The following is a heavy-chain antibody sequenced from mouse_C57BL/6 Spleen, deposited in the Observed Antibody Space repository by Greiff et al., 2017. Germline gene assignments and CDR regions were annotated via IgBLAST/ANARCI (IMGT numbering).Heavy chain of an antibody. J-gene: IGHJ1*03. D-gene: IGHD1-1*01. CDR3: ARNYGSSYGWYFDV. V-gene: IGHV1-47*01. Sequence: QVHVKQSGAELVKPGASVKMSCKASGYTFTTYPIEWMKQNHGKSLEWIGNFHPYNDDTKYNEKFKGKATLTVEKSSSTVYLELSRLTSDDSAVYYCARNYGSSYGWYFDVWGTGTTVTVSS. CDR2: FHPYNDDT. CDR1: GYTFTTYP.